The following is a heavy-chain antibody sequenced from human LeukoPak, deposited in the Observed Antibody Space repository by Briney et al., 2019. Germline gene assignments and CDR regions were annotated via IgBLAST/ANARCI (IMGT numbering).Heavy chain of an antibody. J-gene: IGHJ5*02. CDR1: GGSISSSSYY. CDR3: VRSGGSSSWTT. Sequence: SETLSLTCTVSGGSISSSSYYWSWIRQPPGKGLEWIGYIYYSGSTNYNPSLKSRVTISVDTSKNRFSLKLRSVTAADTAVYYCVRSGGSSSWTTWGQGTLVTVSS. V-gene: IGHV4-61*01. D-gene: IGHD6-13*01. CDR2: IYYSGST.